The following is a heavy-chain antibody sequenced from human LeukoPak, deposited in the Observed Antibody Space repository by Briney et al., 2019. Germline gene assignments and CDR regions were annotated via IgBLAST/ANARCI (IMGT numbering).Heavy chain of an antibody. Sequence: PSETLSLTCTVSGGSIFSYYWSWIRQPPGKGLEWIGYIYYTGSTNYNPSLKSRVTMFVDMSKNQFSLGLSSVTAADTAVYYCARHRAYSSSSPFDYWGQGTLVTVSS. CDR3: ARHRAYSSSSPFDY. J-gene: IGHJ4*02. CDR1: GGSIFSYY. D-gene: IGHD6-6*01. V-gene: IGHV4-59*08. CDR2: IYYTGST.